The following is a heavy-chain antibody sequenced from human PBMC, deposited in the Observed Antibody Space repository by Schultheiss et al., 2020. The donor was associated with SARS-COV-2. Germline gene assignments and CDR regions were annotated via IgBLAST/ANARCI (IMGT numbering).Heavy chain of an antibody. J-gene: IGHJ4*02. CDR2: IKTNGSTT. Sequence: GSLRLSCAASGFTFDDYAMHWVRQAPGRGLVWVSRIKTNGSTTNYADSVKGRFTISRDNAKNTLYLQMNSLRADDTAVYYCARGMGGFGFDYWGQGTLVTVSS. CDR1: GFTFDDYA. V-gene: IGHV3-74*01. D-gene: IGHD3-3*01. CDR3: ARGMGGFGFDY.